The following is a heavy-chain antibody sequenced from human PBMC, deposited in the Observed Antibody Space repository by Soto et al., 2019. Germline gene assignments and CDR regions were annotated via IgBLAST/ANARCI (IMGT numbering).Heavy chain of an antibody. CDR1: GYSFTSYW. Sequence: GESLKISCKGSGYSFTSYWIGWVRQMPGKGLEWMGIIYPGDSDTRYSPSFQGQVTISADKSISTAYLQWSSLKASDTAMYYCARGPMGVVAVAATRSPNYYYYGMDVWGQGTTVTV. J-gene: IGHJ6*02. V-gene: IGHV5-51*01. D-gene: IGHD2-15*01. CDR2: IYPGDSDT. CDR3: ARGPMGVVAVAATRSPNYYYYGMDV.